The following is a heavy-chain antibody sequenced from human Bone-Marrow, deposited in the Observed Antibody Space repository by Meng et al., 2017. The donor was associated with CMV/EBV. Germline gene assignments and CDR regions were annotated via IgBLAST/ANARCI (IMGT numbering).Heavy chain of an antibody. Sequence: SGPTLVKPTQTLTLTCTFSGFSVSSSGVGVGWIRQPPGKALEWLALIYWNDDKHYSPSLKSRLAITKDTSKDQVVLTLTNMDPVDTATYYCAHRRLWDPDWEHYFDYWGQGTLVTGSS. CDR1: GFSVSSSGVG. CDR2: IYWNDDK. J-gene: IGHJ4*02. V-gene: IGHV2-5*01. D-gene: IGHD3-9*01. CDR3: AHRRLWDPDWEHYFDY.